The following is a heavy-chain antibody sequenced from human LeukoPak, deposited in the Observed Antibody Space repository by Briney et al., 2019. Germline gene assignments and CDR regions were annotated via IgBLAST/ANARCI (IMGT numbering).Heavy chain of an antibody. D-gene: IGHD3-22*01. CDR3: AKYYYDSSGYYDAAPLDS. CDR2: ISGSGYST. CDR1: GFTFSTYA. V-gene: IGHV3-23*01. J-gene: IGHJ4*02. Sequence: PGGSLRLSCAASGFTFSTYAMSWVRQAPGKGLEWVSSISGSGYSTYYADSVEGRFTISRDNFKSTLFLQMISLRAEDTAVYSCAKYYYDSSGYYDAAPLDSWGQGTLVIVFS.